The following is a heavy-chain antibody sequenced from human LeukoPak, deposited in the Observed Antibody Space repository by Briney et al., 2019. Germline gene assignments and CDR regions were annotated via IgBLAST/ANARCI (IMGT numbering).Heavy chain of an antibody. CDR3: ARDWPYGSGSYYTPSFDY. CDR2: ISAYNGNT. J-gene: IGHJ4*02. V-gene: IGHV1-18*01. D-gene: IGHD3-10*01. CDR1: GYTFTSYG. Sequence: ASVKVSCKASGYTFTSYGISWVRQAPGQGLEWMGWISAYNGNTNYAQKLQGRVTMTTDTSTSTAYMELRSLRSDDTAVYYCARDWPYGSGSYYTPSFDYWGQGTLVTVSS.